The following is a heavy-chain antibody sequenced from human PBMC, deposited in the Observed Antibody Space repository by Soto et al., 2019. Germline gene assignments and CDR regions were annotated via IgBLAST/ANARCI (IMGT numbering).Heavy chain of an antibody. CDR2: IVVGSGNT. CDR1: GFTFTSSA. J-gene: IGHJ6*02. Sequence: ASVKVSCKASGFTFTSSAMQWVRQARGQRLEWIGWIVVGSGNTNYALKFQERVTITRDMSTSTAYMELSSLRSEDTAVYYCAADLMGCSSTSCYAYYYYGMDVWGQGTTVTVSS. CDR3: AADLMGCSSTSCYAYYYYGMDV. D-gene: IGHD2-2*01. V-gene: IGHV1-58*02.